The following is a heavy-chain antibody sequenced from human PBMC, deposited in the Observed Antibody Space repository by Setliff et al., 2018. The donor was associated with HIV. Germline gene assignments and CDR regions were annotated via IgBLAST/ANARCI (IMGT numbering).Heavy chain of an antibody. Sequence: PSETLSLTCTVSGGSISSSSYYWGWIRQPPGKGLEWIGRIYTSGSTNYNPSLKSRVTISVDASENQFSLKLTSVTAADTAVYYCAGYGSGTYPYFDYWGQGTLVTVSS. CDR2: IYTSGST. D-gene: IGHD3-10*01. CDR1: GGSISSSSYY. V-gene: IGHV4-39*07. CDR3: AGYGSGTYPYFDY. J-gene: IGHJ4*02.